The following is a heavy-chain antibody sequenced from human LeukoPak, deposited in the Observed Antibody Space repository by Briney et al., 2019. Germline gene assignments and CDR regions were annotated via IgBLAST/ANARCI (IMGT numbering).Heavy chain of an antibody. D-gene: IGHD6-19*01. CDR1: GYTFTGYY. CDR3: ARVVAVAGTGLDY. Sequence: ASVKVSCKASGYTFTGYYMHWVRQAPGQGLEWMGWINPNSGGTNYAQKLQGRVTMTTDTSTSTAYMELRSLRSDDTAVYYCARVVAVAGTGLDYWGQGTLVTVSS. CDR2: INPNSGGT. J-gene: IGHJ4*02. V-gene: IGHV1-2*02.